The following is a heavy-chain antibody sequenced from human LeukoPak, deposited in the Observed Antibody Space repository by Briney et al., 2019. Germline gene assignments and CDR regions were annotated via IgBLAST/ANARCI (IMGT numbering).Heavy chain of an antibody. V-gene: IGHV4-39*01. CDR1: GGSISSSSYY. D-gene: IGHD3-10*01. CDR3: ARLILWQQGWFDP. Sequence: SETLSLTCTVSGGSISSSSYYWGWIRQSPGKGLNWIGSIYYSGNTYYNPSLKRRVTISLDTSKNQFSLEMRSVTAGDTAVYYCARLILWQQGWFDPWGQGTLVTVSS. CDR2: IYYSGNT. J-gene: IGHJ5*02.